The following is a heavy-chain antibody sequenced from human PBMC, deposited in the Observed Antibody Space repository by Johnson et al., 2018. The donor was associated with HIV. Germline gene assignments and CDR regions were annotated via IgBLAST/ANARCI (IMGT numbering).Heavy chain of an antibody. J-gene: IGHJ3*02. V-gene: IGHV3-30-3*01. D-gene: IGHD2-15*01. CDR1: GFTFSDYY. Sequence: QVQLVESGGGLVQPGGSLRLSCAASGFTFSDYYMSWIRQAPGKGLEWVAVISYDGSNKYYADSVKGRFTISRDNSKNTLYLQMNSLRAEDTAVYYCARSVGYCSGGSCSPDAFDIWGQGTMVTVSS. CDR3: ARSVGYCSGGSCSPDAFDI. CDR2: ISYDGSNK.